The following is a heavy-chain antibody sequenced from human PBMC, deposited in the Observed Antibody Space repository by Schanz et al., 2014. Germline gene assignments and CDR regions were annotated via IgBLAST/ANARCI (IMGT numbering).Heavy chain of an antibody. CDR3: AAEPECSDGTCYELDY. V-gene: IGHV3-48*04. J-gene: IGHJ4*02. CDR2: ISRSSSTI. CDR1: GFTFSNYN. Sequence: EVQLVESGGGLVQPGGSLRLSCEASGFTFSNYNMNWVRQAPGKGLEWVSYISRSSSTIYYTDSVKGRFTISRDNAKNMLYLQLNSLRGEDTAVYYCAAEPECSDGTCYELDYWGQGTLVTVSS. D-gene: IGHD2-15*01.